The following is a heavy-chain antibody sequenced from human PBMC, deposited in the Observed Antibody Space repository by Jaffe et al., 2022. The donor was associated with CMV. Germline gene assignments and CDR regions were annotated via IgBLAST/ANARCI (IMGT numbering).Heavy chain of an antibody. J-gene: IGHJ4*02. Sequence: EVQLVESGGGLVQPGGSLRLSCAASGFTFSSYAMSWVRQAPGKGLEWVSAISGSGGSTYYADSVKGRFTISRDNSKNTLYLQMNSLRAEDTAVYYCAGHYYDSSGYYHPFDYWGQGTLVTVSS. V-gene: IGHV3-23*04. CDR1: GFTFSSYA. CDR3: AGHYYDSSGYYHPFDY. D-gene: IGHD3-22*01. CDR2: ISGSGGST.